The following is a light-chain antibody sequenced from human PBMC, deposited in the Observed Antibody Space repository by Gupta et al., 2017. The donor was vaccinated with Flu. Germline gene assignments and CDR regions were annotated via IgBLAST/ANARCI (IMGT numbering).Light chain of an antibody. V-gene: IGKV1-8*01. CDR1: QGISSY. Sequence: AIRMTQSPSSFSASTGDRVTITCRASQGISSYLAWYQQKPGKAPKLLIYAASTLQSGVPSRFSGSGSGTDFTLTISCLQSEDFATYYCQQEDSSLLTFGQGTQVDIK. CDR3: QQEDSSLLT. CDR2: AAS. J-gene: IGKJ5*01.